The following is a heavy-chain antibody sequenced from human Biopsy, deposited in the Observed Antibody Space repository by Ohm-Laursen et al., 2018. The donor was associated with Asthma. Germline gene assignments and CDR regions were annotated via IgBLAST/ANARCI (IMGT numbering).Heavy chain of an antibody. CDR2: IMPIFGTP. Sequence: SSVKVSCKASGGTFGRYAISWVRQAPGQGLEWMGGIMPIFGTPNYAQQFQHRLTITADDSTTTVYMELSSLTLEDTAVYFCARSYCGGDCYSPFDYWGQGSLVTVSS. CDR3: ARSYCGGDCYSPFDY. D-gene: IGHD2-21*01. V-gene: IGHV1-69*01. CDR1: GGTFGRYA. J-gene: IGHJ4*02.